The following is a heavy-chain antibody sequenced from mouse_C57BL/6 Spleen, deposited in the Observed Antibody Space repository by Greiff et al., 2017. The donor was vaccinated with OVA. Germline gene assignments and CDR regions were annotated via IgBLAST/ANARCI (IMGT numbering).Heavy chain of an antibody. CDR1: GYTFTSYD. CDR2: IYPRDGST. D-gene: IGHD4-1*01. Sequence: VQLQQSGPELVKPGASVKLSCKASGYTFTSYDINWVKQRPGQGLEWIGWIYPRDGSTKYNEKFKGKATLTVDTSSSTAYMELHSLTSEDSAVYFCASSWDNYAMDYWGQGTSVTVSS. V-gene: IGHV1-85*01. J-gene: IGHJ4*01. CDR3: ASSWDNYAMDY.